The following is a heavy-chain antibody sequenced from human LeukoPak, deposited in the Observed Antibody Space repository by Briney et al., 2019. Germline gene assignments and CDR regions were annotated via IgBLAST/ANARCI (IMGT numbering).Heavy chain of an antibody. V-gene: IGHV4-4*02. J-gene: IGHJ4*02. CDR3: ARYYYDSSGYYSFDY. CDR2: IYHSGST. Sequence: SGTLSLTCAVSGGSISSSNWWSWVRQPPGKGLEWIGEIYHSGSTNYNPSLKSRVTISVDKSKNQFSLKLSSVTAADTAVYYCARYYYDSSGYYSFDYWGQGTLVTVSS. D-gene: IGHD3-22*01. CDR1: GGSISSSNW.